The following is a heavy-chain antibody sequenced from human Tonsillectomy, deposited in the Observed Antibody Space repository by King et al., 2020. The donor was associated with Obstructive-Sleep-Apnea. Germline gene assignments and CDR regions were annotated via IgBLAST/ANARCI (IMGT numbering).Heavy chain of an antibody. D-gene: IGHD2-21*02. CDR3: ATYCGGDFSLPRYYFYGMDV. Sequence: VQLVESGAEVKKPGESLRISCKGSGYSFTSYWISWVRQMPGKGLEWMGRIDPSDSYTNYSPSFQGHVTISADKSISTAYLQWSSLKASDTAMYYCATYCGGDFSLPRYYFYGMDVWGQGTTVTVSS. CDR1: GYSFTSYW. V-gene: IGHV5-10-1*01. CDR2: IDPSDSYT. J-gene: IGHJ6*02.